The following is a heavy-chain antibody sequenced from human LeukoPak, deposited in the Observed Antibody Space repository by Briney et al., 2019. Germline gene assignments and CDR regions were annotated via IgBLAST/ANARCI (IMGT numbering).Heavy chain of an antibody. V-gene: IGHV3-23*01. J-gene: IGHJ4*02. CDR2: ISGSGGST. D-gene: IGHD3-22*01. CDR1: GFTFSSYA. Sequence: PGGSLRLSCAASGFTFSSYAMSWVRQAPGKGLEWVSAISGSGGSTYYADSVKGRFTISRDNSKNTLYLQMNSLRAEDTAVYYCAKALDYDSSGYYYLLGFDYWGQGTLVTVSS. CDR3: AKALDYDSSGYYYLLGFDY.